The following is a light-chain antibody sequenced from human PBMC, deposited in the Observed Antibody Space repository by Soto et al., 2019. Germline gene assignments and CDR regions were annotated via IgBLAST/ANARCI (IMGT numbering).Light chain of an antibody. Sequence: EIVMTQSPATLSVSPGERATLSCRASQSVSSNLAWYQQKPGQAPRLRIYGASTRATGIPARFSGSGSGTEFTLTISSLQSEDFAVYYCQQYNNWYTFGQATKLESK. CDR1: QSVSSN. CDR3: QQYNNWYT. J-gene: IGKJ2*01. CDR2: GAS. V-gene: IGKV3-15*01.